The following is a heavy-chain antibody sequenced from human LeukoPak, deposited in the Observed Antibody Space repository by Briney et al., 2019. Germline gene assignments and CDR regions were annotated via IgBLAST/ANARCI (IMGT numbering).Heavy chain of an antibody. CDR1: RFSFSDYD. J-gene: IGHJ3*02. Sequence: VLSGGSLRLSCRASRFSFSDYDMHWVRQAPGKGLEWVSAISGSGGSTYYADSVKGRFTISRDNSKNTLYLQMNSLRAEDTAVYYCAKGQYCSSTSCPKEHAFDIWGQGTMVTVSS. CDR3: AKGQYCSSTSCPKEHAFDI. CDR2: ISGSGGST. V-gene: IGHV3-23*01. D-gene: IGHD2-2*01.